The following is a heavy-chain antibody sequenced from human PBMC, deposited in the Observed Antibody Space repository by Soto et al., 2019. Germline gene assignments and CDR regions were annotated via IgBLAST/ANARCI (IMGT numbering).Heavy chain of an antibody. J-gene: IGHJ4*02. Sequence: GSTGLSCAGPGFTVRSLRMNLVRQAPGRGLEWVANIKEDGSERNYVDSVKGRFTISRDNAKNSLYLQMNSLRAEDTAVYYCARDAGMITFGGPPGYWGEGTLVTVT. CDR1: GFTVRSLR. CDR2: IKEDGSER. V-gene: IGHV3-7*01. D-gene: IGHD3-16*01. CDR3: ARDAGMITFGGPPGY.